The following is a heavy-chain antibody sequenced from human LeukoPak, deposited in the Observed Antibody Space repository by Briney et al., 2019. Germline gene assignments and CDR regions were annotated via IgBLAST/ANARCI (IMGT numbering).Heavy chain of an antibody. J-gene: IGHJ4*02. Sequence: SVKVSCKVSGYTLTELSMHWVRQAPGKGLEWMGGFDPEDGETIYAQKFQGRVTMTEDTSTDTAYMELSSLRSEDTAVYYCATLSRATHPFDYWGQGTLVTVSS. V-gene: IGHV1-24*01. CDR2: FDPEDGET. CDR3: ATLSRATHPFDY. D-gene: IGHD1-26*01. CDR1: GYTLTELS.